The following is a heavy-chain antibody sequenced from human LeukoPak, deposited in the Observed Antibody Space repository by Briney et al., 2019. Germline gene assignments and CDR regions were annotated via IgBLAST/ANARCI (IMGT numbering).Heavy chain of an antibody. V-gene: IGHV1-2*02. Sequence: ASVKVSCKASGYTFTGYYMHWVRQAPGQGLEWMGWINPNSGGTNYAQKFQGRVTLTRDTSISTAYMELSRLRSDDTAFYYCARDYGGSSPFDYWGQGTLVTVSS. CDR1: GYTFTGYY. CDR3: ARDYGGSSPFDY. J-gene: IGHJ4*02. D-gene: IGHD4-23*01. CDR2: INPNSGGT.